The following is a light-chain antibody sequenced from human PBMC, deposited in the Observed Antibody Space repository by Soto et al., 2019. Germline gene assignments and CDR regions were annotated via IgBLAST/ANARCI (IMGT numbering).Light chain of an antibody. J-gene: IGKJ1*01. V-gene: IGKV2-28*01. CDR3: MQALQTPWT. CDR2: LGS. CDR1: QSLLHSNGYNY. Sequence: DIVMTQSPLSLPVTPGEPASISCRSSQSLLHSNGYNYLDWYLQRPGQSPQLLIYLGSNRASGVPDRFSGSGSGKDFTLKISRVEAEYVGVYYCMQALQTPWTFGQGTKVEIK.